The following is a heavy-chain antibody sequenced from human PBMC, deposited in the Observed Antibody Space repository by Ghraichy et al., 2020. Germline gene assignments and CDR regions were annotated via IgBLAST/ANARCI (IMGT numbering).Heavy chain of an antibody. J-gene: IGHJ5*02. D-gene: IGHD3-3*01. Sequence: SETLSLTCTVSGGSIIGDWWSWIRQPPGKGLEWIGYIHDTGSPHYNPSIQSRVNLSLDTSKNQISLNLTSVTAADTAVYYCAKTLRFFGGFDPWGQGTLVTVSS. CDR3: AKTLRFFGGFDP. CDR2: IHDTGSP. V-gene: IGHV4-59*01. CDR1: GGSIIGDW.